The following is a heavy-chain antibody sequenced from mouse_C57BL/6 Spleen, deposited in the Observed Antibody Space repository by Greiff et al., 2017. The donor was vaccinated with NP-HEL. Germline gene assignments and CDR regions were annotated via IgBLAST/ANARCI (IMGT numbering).Heavy chain of an antibody. D-gene: IGHD2-1*01. CDR1: GFTFSSYA. V-gene: IGHV5-4*01. CDR2: ISDGGSYT. J-gene: IGHJ1*03. CDR3: AREGGNYVSWYFDV. Sequence: EVMLVESGGGLVKPGGSLKLSCAASGFTFSSYAMSWVRQTPEKRLEWVATISDGGSYTYYPDNVKGRFTISRDNAKNNLYLQMSHLKSEDTAMYYCAREGGNYVSWYFDVWGTGTTVTVSS.